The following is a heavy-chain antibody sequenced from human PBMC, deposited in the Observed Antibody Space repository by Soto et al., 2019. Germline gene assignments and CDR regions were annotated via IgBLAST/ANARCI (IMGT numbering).Heavy chain of an antibody. Sequence: ASVKVSCKASGYTFTSYGISWVRQAPGQGLEWMGWISAYNGNTNYAQKLQGRVTMTTDTSTSTAHMELRSLRSDDTAVYYCARSSGYSYGFDYWGQGTLVTVSS. V-gene: IGHV1-18*01. CDR1: GYTFTSYG. CDR3: ARSSGYSYGFDY. CDR2: ISAYNGNT. J-gene: IGHJ4*02. D-gene: IGHD5-18*01.